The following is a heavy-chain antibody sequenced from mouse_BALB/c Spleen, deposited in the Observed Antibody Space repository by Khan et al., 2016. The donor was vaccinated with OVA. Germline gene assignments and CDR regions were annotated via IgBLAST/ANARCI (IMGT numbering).Heavy chain of an antibody. Sequence: EVELVESGGGLVKPGGSLKLSCAASGFTFSTYAMSWVRQTPEKRLEWVATISSDGDYTYFPDNVTGRFTISRDNAKNILWLQMTSLRSEDTAMYYCARSPYGNVAYWGQGTLVTVTA. CDR2: ISSDGDYT. V-gene: IGHV5-9-3*01. CDR1: GFTFSTYA. D-gene: IGHD2-1*01. CDR3: ARSPYGNVAY. J-gene: IGHJ3*01.